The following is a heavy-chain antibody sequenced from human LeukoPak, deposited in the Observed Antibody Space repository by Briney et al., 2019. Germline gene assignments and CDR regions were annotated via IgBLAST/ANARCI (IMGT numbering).Heavy chain of an antibody. CDR1: GGSTSSSSYY. Sequence: SETLSLTCAVSGGSTSSSSYYWGWLRQPPGKGLEWIGEISHSGSTNYNPSLKRRVTISVDTSKNQSSLKLNSVTAADTAIYYCARKNMWDYRRYYYFIDVWGKGTTVTVSS. D-gene: IGHD4-11*01. CDR3: ARKNMWDYRRYYYFIDV. V-gene: IGHV4-39*07. J-gene: IGHJ6*03. CDR2: ISHSGST.